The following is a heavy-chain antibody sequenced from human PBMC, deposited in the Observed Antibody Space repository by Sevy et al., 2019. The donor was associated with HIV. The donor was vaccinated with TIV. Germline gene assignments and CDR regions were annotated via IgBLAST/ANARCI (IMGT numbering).Heavy chain of an antibody. J-gene: IGHJ4*02. D-gene: IGHD5-18*01. CDR1: GFTVSNYW. CDR3: ARDKNSAMVTPFDF. CDR2: ITEDGKET. V-gene: IGHV3-7*03. Sequence: GESLKISCVASGFTVSNYWMNWVRQAPGMGLEWVAKITEDGKETYYVDSVKGRFTISRDNAKNSLYLQMTSLRAEDTAVYYCARDKNSAMVTPFDFWGQGTLVTVSS.